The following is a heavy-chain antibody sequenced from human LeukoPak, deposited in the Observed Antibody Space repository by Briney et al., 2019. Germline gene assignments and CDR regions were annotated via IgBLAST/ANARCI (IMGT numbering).Heavy chain of an antibody. D-gene: IGHD3-22*01. J-gene: IGHJ3*02. CDR3: ARASRNYYDSSLSAFDI. CDR2: INPSGGST. CDR1: GYTFTSYY. V-gene: IGHV1-46*01. Sequence: ASVKVSRKASGYTFTSYYMHWVRQAPGQGLEWMGIINPSGGSTSYAQKFQGRVTMTRDMSTSTVYMELSSLRSEDTAVYYCARASRNYYDSSLSAFDIWGQGTMVTVSS.